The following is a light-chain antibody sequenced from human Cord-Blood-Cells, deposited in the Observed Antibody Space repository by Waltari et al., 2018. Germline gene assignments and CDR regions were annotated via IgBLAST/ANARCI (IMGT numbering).Light chain of an antibody. V-gene: IGKV1-5*01. Sequence: DIQMTQSPSTLPASVGESVTITCRASQSISSWLAWYQQKPGKAPKLLIYDASSLESGVPSRFSGSGSGTEFTLTISSLQPDDFATYYCQQYNSYGTFGQGTKVEIK. CDR3: QQYNSYGT. CDR2: DAS. J-gene: IGKJ1*01. CDR1: QSISSW.